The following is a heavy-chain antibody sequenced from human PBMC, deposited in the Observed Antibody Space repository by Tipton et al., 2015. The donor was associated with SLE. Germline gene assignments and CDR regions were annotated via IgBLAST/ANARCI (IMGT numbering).Heavy chain of an antibody. CDR1: GFTFGDYA. V-gene: IGHV4-59*01. CDR2: IYYSGST. CDR3: ARASPYSSSLNDAFDI. Sequence: LRLSCTASGFTFGDYAMSWFRQAPGKGLEWIGYIYYSGSTNYNPSLKSRVTISVDTSKNQFSLKLSSVTAADTAVYYCARASPYSSSLNDAFDIWGQGTMVTVSS. J-gene: IGHJ3*02. D-gene: IGHD6-6*01.